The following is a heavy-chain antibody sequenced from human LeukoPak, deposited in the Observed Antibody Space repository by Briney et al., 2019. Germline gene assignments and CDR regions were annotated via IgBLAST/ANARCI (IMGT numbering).Heavy chain of an antibody. Sequence: KPGGSLRLSCAASGFTFSDYYMSWIRQAPGKGLEWVSYISSSGSTIYYADSVKGRFTISRDNAKNSLYPQMNSLRAEDTAVYYCTTDLHCSSTSCYKGYWGQGTLVTVSS. CDR3: TTDLHCSSTSCYKGY. J-gene: IGHJ4*02. CDR1: GFTFSDYY. CDR2: ISSSGSTI. D-gene: IGHD2-2*02. V-gene: IGHV3-11*01.